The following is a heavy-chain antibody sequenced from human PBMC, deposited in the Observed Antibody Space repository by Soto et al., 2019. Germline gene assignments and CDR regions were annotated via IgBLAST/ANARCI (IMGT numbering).Heavy chain of an antibody. Sequence: QLQLVQSGAEVKKPGSSVKVSCKASGGTLSTYAVTWVRQAPGQGLEWMGGLIPVLGTTTYAPKFQDRTTITADESTNTAYLEVNSLRSEDTAVYYCARVGTPLVTAGWFDPWGQGTLVTVSS. D-gene: IGHD2-21*02. CDR3: ARVGTPLVTAGWFDP. J-gene: IGHJ5*02. CDR1: GGTLSTYA. CDR2: LIPVLGTT. V-gene: IGHV1-69*01.